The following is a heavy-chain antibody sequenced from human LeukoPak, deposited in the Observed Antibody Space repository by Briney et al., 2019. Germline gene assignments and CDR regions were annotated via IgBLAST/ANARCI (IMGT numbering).Heavy chain of an antibody. V-gene: IGHV4-59*08. J-gene: IGHJ4*02. CDR1: GGSISSYY. D-gene: IGHD1-26*01. Sequence: SETLSLTCTVSGGSISSYYWSWIRQPPGKGLEWIGYIYYSGSTNYNPSLKSRVTISVDTSKNQFSLKLSSVTAADTAVYYCARDSGVGARYFGYWGQGTLVTVSS. CDR2: IYYSGST. CDR3: ARDSGVGARYFGY.